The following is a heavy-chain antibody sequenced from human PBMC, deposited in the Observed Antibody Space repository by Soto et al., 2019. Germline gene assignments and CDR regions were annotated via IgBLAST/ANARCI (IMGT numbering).Heavy chain of an antibody. V-gene: IGHV3-7*05. D-gene: IGHD2-21*02. CDR3: AIYGGNSGYFDY. Sequence: RPIRLSSAASGLTISSYWMRRVRKAPGKGLEWVANIKQDGSEKYYVDSVKGRFTISRDNAKNSLYLQMNSLRAEDTAVYYCAIYGGNSGYFDYWGQGTLVTVSS. CDR1: GLTISSYW. J-gene: IGHJ4*02. CDR2: IKQDGSEK.